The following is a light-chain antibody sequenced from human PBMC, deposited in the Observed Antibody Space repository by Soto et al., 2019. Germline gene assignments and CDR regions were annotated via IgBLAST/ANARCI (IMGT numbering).Light chain of an antibody. Sequence: EIVITQSPATLSVSPGERATLSCRASQSVSIDLAWYQQMPGQAPRLLIYGTPNRATGIPDRFSGSGSGTDFTLTISRLEPEDFAVYYCQQYSSSPLTFGGGT. J-gene: IGKJ4*01. V-gene: IGKV3-20*01. CDR1: QSVSID. CDR2: GTP. CDR3: QQYSSSPLT.